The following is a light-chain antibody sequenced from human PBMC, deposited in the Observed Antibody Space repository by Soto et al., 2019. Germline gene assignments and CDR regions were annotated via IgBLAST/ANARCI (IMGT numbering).Light chain of an antibody. Sequence: ALTQPASVSGSPGQSITISCTGTSSDVGSYNLVSWYQQHPGKAPKLMIYEGSKRPSGVSNRFSGSKSGNTASLTISGLQAEDEADYYCCSYAGSSTLVFGGGTKLTVL. J-gene: IGLJ2*01. CDR3: CSYAGSSTLV. CDR2: EGS. CDR1: SSDVGSYNL. V-gene: IGLV2-23*01.